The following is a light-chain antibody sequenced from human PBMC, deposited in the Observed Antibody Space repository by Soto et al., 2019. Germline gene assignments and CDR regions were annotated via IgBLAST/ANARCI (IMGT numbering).Light chain of an antibody. CDR3: CSYAGSRTFV. CDR2: EGS. Sequence: QSALTQPASVSGSPEQSITISCTGTRSDVGAYNLVSWYQQHPGKAPRLIIYEGSKRPSGISHRFSGSKSDNTASLTISGLRAEDEAHYHFCSYAGSRTFVFGGGTKVTVL. J-gene: IGLJ2*01. CDR1: RSDVGAYNL. V-gene: IGLV2-23*01.